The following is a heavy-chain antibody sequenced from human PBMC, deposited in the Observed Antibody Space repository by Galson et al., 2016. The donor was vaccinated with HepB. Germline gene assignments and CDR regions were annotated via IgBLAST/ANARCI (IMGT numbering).Heavy chain of an antibody. CDR2: INPSRGVT. V-gene: IGHV1-46*01. Sequence: SVKVSCKASGYSFTAFHMNWVRRAPGQGLEWMGIINPSRGVTVYTPSLQGRVAFTTDTSTRTIYMHLSGLRSEDTAIYYCAGARRAVAARRKDYYDNGMDVWGQGTPVTVSS. CDR3: AGARRAVAARRKDYYDNGMDV. CDR1: GYSFTAFH. J-gene: IGHJ6*02. D-gene: IGHD6-6*01.